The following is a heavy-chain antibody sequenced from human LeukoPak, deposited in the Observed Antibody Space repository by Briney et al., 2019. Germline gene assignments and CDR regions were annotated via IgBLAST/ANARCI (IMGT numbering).Heavy chain of an antibody. CDR3: AGLGHSSGYSNSFDY. CDR2: IIPIFGTA. D-gene: IGHD3-22*01. V-gene: IGHV1-69*05. J-gene: IGHJ4*02. CDR1: GGTFSSYA. Sequence: SVKVSCKASGGTFSSYAISWVRQAPGQGLEWMGGIIPIFGTANYAQKFQGRVTITTDVSTSTAYMELSSLRSEDTAVYYCAGLGHSSGYSNSFDYWGQGTLVTVSS.